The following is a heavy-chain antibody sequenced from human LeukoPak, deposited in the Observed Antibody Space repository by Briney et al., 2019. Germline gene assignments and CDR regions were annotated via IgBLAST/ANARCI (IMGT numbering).Heavy chain of an antibody. D-gene: IGHD6-13*01. V-gene: IGHV3-21*01. CDR1: GFTFSSYS. CDR3: ARGTSAAGAHVDY. J-gene: IGHJ4*02. Sequence: GGSLRLSCAASGFTFSSYSMNWVRQAPRKGLEWVSSISSSSSYIYYADSVKGRFTISRDNAKNSLYLQMNSLRAEDTAVYYCARGTSAAGAHVDYWGQGTLVTVSS. CDR2: ISSSSSYI.